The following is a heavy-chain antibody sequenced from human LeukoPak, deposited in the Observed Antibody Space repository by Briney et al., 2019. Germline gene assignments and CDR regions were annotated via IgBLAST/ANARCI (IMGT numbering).Heavy chain of an antibody. D-gene: IGHD3-16*01. CDR2: SSSSSTII. CDR1: GCTFSSYE. J-gene: IGHJ3*02. Sequence: GGSLRLSCAASGCTFSSYELYWVRQAPGKGLEWISYSSSSSTIIKYADSVRGRFTISRYDARESLYLQMSSLRADDTAIYYCGASREYVGAFDIWGQGTLVTVSS. CDR3: GASREYVGAFDI. V-gene: IGHV3-48*03.